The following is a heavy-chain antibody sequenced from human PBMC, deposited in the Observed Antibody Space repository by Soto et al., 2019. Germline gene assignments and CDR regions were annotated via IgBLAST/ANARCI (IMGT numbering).Heavy chain of an antibody. CDR2: IYYSGST. Sequence: TSETLSLTCTVSGGSVSSGSYYWSWIRQPPGKGLEWIGYIYYSGSTNYNPSLKSRVTISVDTSKNQFSLKLSSVTAADTAVYYCARLYSGYDFFDYGMDVWGQGTTVTVSS. V-gene: IGHV4-61*01. D-gene: IGHD5-12*01. CDR3: ARLYSGYDFFDYGMDV. CDR1: GGSVSSGSYY. J-gene: IGHJ6*02.